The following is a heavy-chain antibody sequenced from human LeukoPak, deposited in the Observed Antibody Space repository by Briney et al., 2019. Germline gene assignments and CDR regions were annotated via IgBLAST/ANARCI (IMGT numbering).Heavy chain of an antibody. Sequence: GGSLRPSCAASGFTFSSYTMNWVRQAPGKGLEWVSSISSGNSYIYYADSVKGRFTISRDTAKHSLYLQMSSLRAEDTAVYYCARDGETFTRYCSGGSCYRKFDYWGQGTLVTVSS. J-gene: IGHJ4*02. CDR2: ISSGNSYI. V-gene: IGHV3-21*01. CDR1: GFTFSSYT. D-gene: IGHD2-15*01. CDR3: ARDGETFTRYCSGGSCYRKFDY.